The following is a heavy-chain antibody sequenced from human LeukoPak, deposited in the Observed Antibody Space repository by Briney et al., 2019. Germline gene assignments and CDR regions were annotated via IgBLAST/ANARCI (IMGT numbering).Heavy chain of an antibody. V-gene: IGHV3-23*01. J-gene: IGHJ3*02. Sequence: GGSLRLSCAASGFTFSSYGMHWVRQAPGKGLEWVSAISGSGGSTYYADSVKGRFTISRDNSKNTLYLQMNSLRAEDTAVYYCAKDRRGTIFGVVSSTDAFDIWGQGTMVTVSS. CDR2: ISGSGGST. CDR3: AKDRRGTIFGVVSSTDAFDI. CDR1: GFTFSSYG. D-gene: IGHD3-3*01.